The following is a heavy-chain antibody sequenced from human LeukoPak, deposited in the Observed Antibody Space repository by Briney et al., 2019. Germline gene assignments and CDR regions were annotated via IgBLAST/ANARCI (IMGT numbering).Heavy chain of an antibody. CDR2: ISAYNGNT. D-gene: IGHD5-18*01. CDR3: ARFWARHSYGEALGY. CDR1: GYTFTSYG. J-gene: IGHJ4*02. Sequence: ASVKVSCKASGYTFTSYGISWVRQAPGQGLEWMGWISAYNGNTNYAQKLQGRVTMTTDTSTSTAYMELRSLRSDDTAVYYCARFWARHSYGEALGYWGQGTLVTVSS. V-gene: IGHV1-18*01.